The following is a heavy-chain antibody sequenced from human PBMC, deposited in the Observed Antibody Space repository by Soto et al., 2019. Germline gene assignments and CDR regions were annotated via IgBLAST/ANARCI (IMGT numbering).Heavy chain of an antibody. V-gene: IGHV3-33*01. CDR1: GFTSSSYG. CDR2: IWYDGSNK. Sequence: GGSLRLSCAASGFTSSSYGMHWVRQAPGKGLEWVAVIWYDGSNKYYADSVKGRFTISRDNSKNTLYLQMNSLRAEDTAVYYCARDPYGDPRYYFAYWGQGTLVTVSS. D-gene: IGHD4-17*01. J-gene: IGHJ4*02. CDR3: ARDPYGDPRYYFAY.